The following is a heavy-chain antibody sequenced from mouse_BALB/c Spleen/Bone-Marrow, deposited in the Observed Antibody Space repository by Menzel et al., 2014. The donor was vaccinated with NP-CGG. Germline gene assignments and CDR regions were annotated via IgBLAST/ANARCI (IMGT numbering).Heavy chain of an antibody. V-gene: IGHV5-12-1*01. J-gene: IGHJ4*01. Sequence: EVQLVESGGGLVKPGGSLKLSCAASGFGFSSSDMSWVRQTPEKRLEWVAYISSGGGSTYYPDTVKGRFTISRDNAKNTLYLQMSSLKSEDTAMYYCTRQRGDYAMDYWGQGTSVTVSS. CDR3: TRQRGDYAMDY. CDR2: ISSGGGST. D-gene: IGHD1-1*02. CDR1: GFGFSSSD.